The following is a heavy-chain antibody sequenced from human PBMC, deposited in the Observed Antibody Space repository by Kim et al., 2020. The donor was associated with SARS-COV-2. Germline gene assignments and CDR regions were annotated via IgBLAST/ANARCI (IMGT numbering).Heavy chain of an antibody. D-gene: IGHD2-15*01. CDR2: ISAYNGNT. J-gene: IGHJ4*02. V-gene: IGHV1-18*04. CDR1: GYTFTSYG. CDR3: ARVGYCSGGSCYHEFDY. Sequence: ASVKVSCKASGYTFTSYGISWVRQAPGQGLEWMGWISAYNGNTNYAQKLQGRVTMTTDTSTSTAYMELRSLRSDDTAVYYCARVGYCSGGSCYHEFDYWGQGTLVTVSS.